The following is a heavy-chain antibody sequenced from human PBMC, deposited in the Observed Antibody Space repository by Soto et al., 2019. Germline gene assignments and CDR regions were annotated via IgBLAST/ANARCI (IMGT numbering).Heavy chain of an antibody. D-gene: IGHD2-21*02. Sequence: QVQLQQSGPGLVEPSQTLSLTCAVSGGSISSEYFHWTWIRQSPGKGLEWIGYIHYTGSIMYNPSFKSRQTTAVDTTKNQFSLQLTSVTAADTAVYFCAREDDGGDRDYYGLDVWGQGTTVTVSS. CDR3: AREDDGGDRDYYGLDV. CDR1: GGSISSEYFH. J-gene: IGHJ6*02. V-gene: IGHV4-30-4*08. CDR2: IHYTGSI.